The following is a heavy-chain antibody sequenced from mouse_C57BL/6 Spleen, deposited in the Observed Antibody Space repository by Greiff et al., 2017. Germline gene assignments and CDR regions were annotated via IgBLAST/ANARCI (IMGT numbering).Heavy chain of an antibody. V-gene: IGHV6-3*01. CDR3: TVGYDYDAFDY. CDR1: GFTFSNYW. CDR2: IRLKSDNYAT. D-gene: IGHD2-4*01. J-gene: IGHJ2*01. Sequence: EVKVEESGGGLVQPGGSMKLSCVASGFTFSNYWMNWVRQSPEKGLEWVAQIRLKSDNYATHYAESVKGRFTISRDDSKSRVYLQMNNLRAEDTGIYYCTVGYDYDAFDYWGQGTTLTVSS.